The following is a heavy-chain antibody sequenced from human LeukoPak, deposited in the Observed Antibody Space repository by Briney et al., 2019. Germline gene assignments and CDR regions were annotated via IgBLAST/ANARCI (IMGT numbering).Heavy chain of an antibody. CDR1: GGSISSYY. Sequence: SETLSLTCTVSGGSISSYYWSWIRQPPGKGLEWIGYIDTSGSTNYNPSLKSRVTILVDTTKNQFSLRVSSVTAADTAVYYCARGGRSGYSYSYCYYMDVWGKGATVTVSS. V-gene: IGHV4-4*09. CDR3: ARGGRSGYSYSYCYYMDV. CDR2: IDTSGST. D-gene: IGHD5-18*01. J-gene: IGHJ6*03.